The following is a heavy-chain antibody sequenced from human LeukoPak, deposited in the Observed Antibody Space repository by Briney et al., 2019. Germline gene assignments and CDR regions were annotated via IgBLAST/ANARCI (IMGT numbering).Heavy chain of an antibody. Sequence: ASVKVSCKASGYTFTSYDINWVRQATGQGLEWMGWMNPNSGNTGYAQEFQGRVTMTRNTSISTAYMELSSLRSEDTAVYYCARGLTKVRGVISRWFDPWGQGTLVTVSS. D-gene: IGHD3-10*01. CDR3: ARGLTKVRGVISRWFDP. J-gene: IGHJ5*02. V-gene: IGHV1-8*01. CDR2: MNPNSGNT. CDR1: GYTFTSYD.